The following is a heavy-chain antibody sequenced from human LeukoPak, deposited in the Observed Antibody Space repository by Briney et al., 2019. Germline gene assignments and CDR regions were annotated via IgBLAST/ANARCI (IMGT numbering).Heavy chain of an antibody. D-gene: IGHD1-26*01. V-gene: IGHV4-59*08. CDR3: ARGLGSGSHL. J-gene: IGHJ4*02. Sequence: SETLSLTCTVSGVSISDYYWRWIRQPPGKGLEWIGDIYYSGSTNYNPSLKSRVAISVDTSKNQFSLKLSSVTAADTAVYYCARGLGSGSHLWGQGTLVTVSS. CDR2: IYYSGST. CDR1: GVSISDYY.